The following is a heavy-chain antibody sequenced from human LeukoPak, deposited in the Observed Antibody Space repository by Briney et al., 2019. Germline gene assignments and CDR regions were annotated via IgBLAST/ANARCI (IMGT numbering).Heavy chain of an antibody. D-gene: IGHD3-22*01. CDR2: INPHSGVT. J-gene: IGHJ4*02. Sequence: ASVKVSCKASGYTFTAHYMHWVRQAPGQGLEWMGRINPHSGVTNYAQSFQGRITMTRDTSISTAYMELSSLRSDDTAVYYCATLLGEYYYDSSGYYYDYWGQGTLVTVSS. V-gene: IGHV1-2*06. CDR1: GYTFTAHY. CDR3: ATLLGEYYYDSSGYYYDY.